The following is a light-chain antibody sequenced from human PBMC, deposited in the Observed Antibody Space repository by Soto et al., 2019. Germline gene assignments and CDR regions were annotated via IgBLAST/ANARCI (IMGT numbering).Light chain of an antibody. Sequence: QSVLTQPPSVSVAPGQRVTISCTGSSSNIGAGYDVHWYQQLPGTAPKLLIYGNSNRPSGVPDRFSGSKSGTSASLAITGLQAEDEADYYCQSYDSSLSGLHVVFGGGTKLTVL. J-gene: IGLJ2*01. CDR2: GNS. V-gene: IGLV1-40*01. CDR3: QSYDSSLSGLHVV. CDR1: SSNIGAGYD.